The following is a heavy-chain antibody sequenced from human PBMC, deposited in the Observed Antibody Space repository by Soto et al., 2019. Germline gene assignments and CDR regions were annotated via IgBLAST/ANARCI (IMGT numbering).Heavy chain of an antibody. D-gene: IGHD6-13*01. J-gene: IGHJ6*02. Sequence: GGSLRLSCAASGFTFSSYGMHWVRQAPGKGLEWVAVIWYDGSNKYYADSVKGRFTISRDNSKNTLYLQMNSLRAEDTAVYYCARPHRSIAAAGTGMDVWGQGTTVTVSS. CDR2: IWYDGSNK. V-gene: IGHV3-33*01. CDR1: GFTFSSYG. CDR3: ARPHRSIAAAGTGMDV.